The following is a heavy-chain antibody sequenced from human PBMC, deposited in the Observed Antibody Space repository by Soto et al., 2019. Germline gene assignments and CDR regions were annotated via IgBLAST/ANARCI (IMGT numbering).Heavy chain of an antibody. CDR3: ARGLMITFGGVIDAFDI. J-gene: IGHJ3*02. CDR2: MNPNSGNT. D-gene: IGHD3-16*01. Sequence: GASMKVSCKASGYTFTSYDINWVRQATGQGLEWMGWMNPNSGNTGYAQKFQGRVTMTRNTSISTAYMELSSLRSEDTAVYYCARGLMITFGGVIDAFDIWGQGTMVTVSS. CDR1: GYTFTSYD. V-gene: IGHV1-8*01.